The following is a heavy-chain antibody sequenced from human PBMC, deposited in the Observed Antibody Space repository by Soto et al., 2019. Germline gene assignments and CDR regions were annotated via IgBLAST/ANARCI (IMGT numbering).Heavy chain of an antibody. D-gene: IGHD2-8*02. CDR2: IYPGDSDT. CDR3: ARGYCTATICDPWFDP. Sequence: GESLKISCQGSGYASSSYWIAWVRQMPGKGLEWMGIIYPGDSDTRYSPSFQGQVTISVDKSITTAYLQWSSLKASDTAMHYCARGYCTATICDPWFDPWGQGTLVTVSS. V-gene: IGHV5-51*01. CDR1: GYASSSYW. J-gene: IGHJ5*02.